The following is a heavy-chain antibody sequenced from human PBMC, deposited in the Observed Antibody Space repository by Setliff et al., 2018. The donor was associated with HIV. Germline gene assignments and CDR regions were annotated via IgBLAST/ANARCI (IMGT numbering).Heavy chain of an antibody. D-gene: IGHD2-21*01. CDR1: GGSISTSRYY. CDR2: INYRGNT. V-gene: IGHV4-39*01. CDR3: ARPRLRGSGAFDI. Sequence: SETLSLTCTVSGGSISTSRYYWGRIRQPPGKGLEWIGSINYRGNTYYNPSLKSRAAISVDTSKNQISLKLSSVTAADTAVYYCARPRLRGSGAFDIWGQGTMVTVSS. J-gene: IGHJ3*02.